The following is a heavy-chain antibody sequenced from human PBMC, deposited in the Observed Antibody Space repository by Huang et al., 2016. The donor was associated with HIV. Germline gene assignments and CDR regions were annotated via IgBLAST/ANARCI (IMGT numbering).Heavy chain of an antibody. V-gene: IGHV5-51*03. CDR1: GFSFTNYW. Sequence: EVQLVQSGAEVKKPGESLKISCEGFGFSFTNYWIAWVRQMPGKGLECMGIIYPDDSDTRDSPSFQGKVTIPADKSVTTAYLQWSSLKASDTAMYYCARRPLTYDSGVYYGAFDIWGQGTMVTVSS. J-gene: IGHJ3*02. CDR2: IYPDDSDT. CDR3: ARRPLTYDSGVYYGAFDI. D-gene: IGHD3-22*01.